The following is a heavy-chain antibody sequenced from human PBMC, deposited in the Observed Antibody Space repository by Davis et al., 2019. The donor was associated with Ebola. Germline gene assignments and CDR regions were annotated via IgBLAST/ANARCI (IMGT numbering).Heavy chain of an antibody. CDR1: GGSISTYY. J-gene: IGHJ4*02. CDR2: IYYSGRT. V-gene: IGHV4-59*01. CDR3: ARDSAI. Sequence: SETLSLTCTVSGGSISTYYWSWIRQPPGKGLEWIGYIYYSGRTNYNPSLKSRVTLSVDTSKNQFSLKLNSVTAADTAVYYCARDSAIWGQGILVTVSS. D-gene: IGHD2-2*02.